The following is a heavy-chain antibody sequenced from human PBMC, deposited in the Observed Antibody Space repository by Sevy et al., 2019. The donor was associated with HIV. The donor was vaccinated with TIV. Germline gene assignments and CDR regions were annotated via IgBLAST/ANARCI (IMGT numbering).Heavy chain of an antibody. CDR1: GYTFTGYY. J-gene: IGHJ4*02. CDR2: INPNSGGT. D-gene: IGHD6-19*01. CDR3: ARSRANIAVAGTFDY. V-gene: IGHV1-2*02. Sequence: ASVKVSCKASGYTFTGYYMHWVRQAPGQGLEWMGWINPNSGGTNYAQKFQGRVTMTRDTSISTAYMELSRLRSDDTAEYYCARSRANIAVAGTFDYWGQGTLVTVSS.